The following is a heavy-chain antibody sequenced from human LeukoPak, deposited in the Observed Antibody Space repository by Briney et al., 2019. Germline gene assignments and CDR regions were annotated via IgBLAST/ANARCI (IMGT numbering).Heavy chain of an antibody. Sequence: PSQTLSLTCTVSGGSISSGGYFWSWIRQHPGKGLEWIGYIYYSGSTYYNPSLKSRVTISVDTSKNQFSLKLSSVTAADTGVYYCARGDSSGYYRYWYFDLWGRGTLVTVSS. V-gene: IGHV4-31*03. CDR1: GGSISSGGYF. D-gene: IGHD3-22*01. CDR2: IYYSGST. CDR3: ARGDSSGYYRYWYFDL. J-gene: IGHJ2*01.